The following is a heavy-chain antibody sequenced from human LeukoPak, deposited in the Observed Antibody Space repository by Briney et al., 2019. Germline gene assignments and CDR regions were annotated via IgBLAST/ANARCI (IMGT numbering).Heavy chain of an antibody. J-gene: IGHJ6*02. D-gene: IGHD2-15*01. CDR1: GYTFTGYY. Sequence: ASVKVSCKASGYTFTGYYMHWVRQAPGQGLEWMGWINPNSGGTNYAQKLQGRVTMTTDTSTSTAYMELRSLRSDDTAVYYCARTDPPAATYYYYGMDVWGQGTTVTVSS. CDR2: INPNSGGT. CDR3: ARTDPPAATYYYYGMDV. V-gene: IGHV1-2*02.